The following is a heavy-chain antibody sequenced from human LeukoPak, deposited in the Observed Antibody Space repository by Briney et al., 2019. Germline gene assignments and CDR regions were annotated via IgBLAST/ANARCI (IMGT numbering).Heavy chain of an antibody. CDR1: GFTFSSYW. J-gene: IGHJ4*02. CDR2: INSDGSIT. Sequence: GGSLRLSCAASGFTFSSYWMLWVRQAPGKGPVWVSRINSDGSITSYADSVKGRFTISRDNAKNTLCLQMNSLRVEDTAVYYCAGRGYCSGTNCLLEYWGQGTLVTVSS. D-gene: IGHD2-2*01. V-gene: IGHV3-74*01. CDR3: AGRGYCSGTNCLLEY.